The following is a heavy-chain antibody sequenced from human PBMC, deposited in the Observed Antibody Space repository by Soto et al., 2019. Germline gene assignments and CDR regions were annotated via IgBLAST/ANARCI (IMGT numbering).Heavy chain of an antibody. Sequence: PGGSLRLSCAASGFTFSSYSMNWVRQAPGKGLEWVSSISGSSGGIYYADSVKGRFTISRDNSKNTLYPQMTSLRAGDTAVYYCAKDFYHDAGPDYWGQGTLVTVSS. CDR1: GFTFSSYS. CDR3: AKDFYHDAGPDY. CDR2: ISGSSGGI. J-gene: IGHJ4*02. D-gene: IGHD3-22*01. V-gene: IGHV3-23*01.